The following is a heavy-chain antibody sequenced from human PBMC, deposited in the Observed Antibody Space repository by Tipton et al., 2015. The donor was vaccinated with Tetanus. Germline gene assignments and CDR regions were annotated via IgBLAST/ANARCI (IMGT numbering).Heavy chain of an antibody. CDR1: GFMFSTNW. CDR3: AKEGYSRCNGDSRFDI. V-gene: IGHV3-7*01. D-gene: IGHD2-15*01. J-gene: IGHJ3*02. Sequence: SLRLSCEASGFMFSTNWMSWVRQAPGKGLEWVANIRQDGNIQYYVDSVKGRFTISRDNAKNSLYLQMNSLRAEDTAVYYCAKEGYSRCNGDSRFDIWGQGTKVTVSS. CDR2: IRQDGNIQ.